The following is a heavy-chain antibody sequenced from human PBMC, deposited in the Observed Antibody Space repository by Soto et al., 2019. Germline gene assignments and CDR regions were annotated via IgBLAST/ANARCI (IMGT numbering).Heavy chain of an antibody. CDR3: ARRGDGMDV. CDR2: INVGNGNT. D-gene: IGHD3-10*01. J-gene: IGHJ6*02. Sequence: QVQLVQSGAEEKKPGASVKVSCKASGYTFTNYAMHWVRQAPGQRLEWMGWINVGNGNTKYSQKFRGRVTITRDTSASTADMELSSLRSEDTAVYYCARRGDGMDVWGQGTTVTVYS. CDR1: GYTFTNYA. V-gene: IGHV1-3*05.